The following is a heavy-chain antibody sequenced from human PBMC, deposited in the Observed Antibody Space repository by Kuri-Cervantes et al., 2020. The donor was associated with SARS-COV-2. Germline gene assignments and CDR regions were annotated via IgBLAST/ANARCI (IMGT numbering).Heavy chain of an antibody. V-gene: IGHV3-74*01. Sequence: GGSLRLSCAASGFTFSSYWMHWVRQAPGKGLVWVSRINSDGSSTSYADSVKGRFTISRDNAKSTLYLQMNSLRAEDTAVYYCASGLPYDSSVIGQAGSPRGGGIHYWGQGTLVTVSS. D-gene: IGHD3-22*01. CDR1: GFTFSSYW. CDR3: ASGLPYDSSVIGQAGSPRGGGIHY. J-gene: IGHJ4*02. CDR2: INSDGSST.